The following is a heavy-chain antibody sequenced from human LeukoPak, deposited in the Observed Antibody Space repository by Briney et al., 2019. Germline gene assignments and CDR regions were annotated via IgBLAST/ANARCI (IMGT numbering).Heavy chain of an antibody. CDR3: ARRRGRCSSTSCYGTEDY. D-gene: IGHD2-2*01. J-gene: IGHJ4*02. V-gene: IGHV4-39*07. CDR2: INHSGST. Sequence: SETLSLTCTVSGGSISSSSYYWGWIRQPPGKGLEWIGEINHSGSTNYNPSLKSRVTISVDTSKNQFSLKLSSVTAADTAVYYCARRRGRCSSTSCYGTEDYWGQGTLVTVSS. CDR1: GGSISSSSYY.